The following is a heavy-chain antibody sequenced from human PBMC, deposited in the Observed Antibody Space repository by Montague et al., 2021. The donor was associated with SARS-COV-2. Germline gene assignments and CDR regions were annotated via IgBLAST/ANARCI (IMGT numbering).Heavy chain of an antibody. Sequence: SLRLSCAASGFTFSSYAMHWVRQAPGKGLEWVAVISYDGSNKYYADSVKGRFTVPRDSYKNTLYLQMNSLRAEDTAVYYCARPRSGSYYNPIDYWGQGTLVTVSS. CDR3: ARPRSGSYYNPIDY. D-gene: IGHD3-10*01. J-gene: IGHJ4*02. V-gene: IGHV3-30*04. CDR1: GFTFSSYA. CDR2: ISYDGSNK.